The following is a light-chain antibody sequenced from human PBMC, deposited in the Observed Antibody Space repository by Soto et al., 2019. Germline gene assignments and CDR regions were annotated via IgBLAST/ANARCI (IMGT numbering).Light chain of an antibody. Sequence: EIVLTQSPATLSLSPGERATLSCRASQSVSSYLAWYQQKPGQAPRLLIYDASSRATGIPARFSGSGSGTDFNLTISSLEPEDFAVYYCQQRSNWITFGQGTRLEIK. J-gene: IGKJ5*01. CDR3: QQRSNWIT. CDR1: QSVSSY. CDR2: DAS. V-gene: IGKV3-11*01.